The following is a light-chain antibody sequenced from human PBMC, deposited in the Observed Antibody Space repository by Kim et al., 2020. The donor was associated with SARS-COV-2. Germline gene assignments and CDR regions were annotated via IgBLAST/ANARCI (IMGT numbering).Light chain of an antibody. CDR2: GAS. Sequence: EIVLTQSPGTLSLSPGERATLSGRASQSVSSSYLAWYQQKPGQAPRLLIYGASSRATGIPDRFSGSGSGTDFTLTISRLGPEDFAVYYCQQYGSSPPYTFGQGTKREI. CDR3: QQYGSSPPYT. J-gene: IGKJ2*01. V-gene: IGKV3-20*01. CDR1: QSVSSSY.